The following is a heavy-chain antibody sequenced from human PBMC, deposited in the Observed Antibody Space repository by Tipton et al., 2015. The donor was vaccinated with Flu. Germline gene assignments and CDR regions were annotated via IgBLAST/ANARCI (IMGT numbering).Heavy chain of an antibody. CDR2: INHSGST. J-gene: IGHJ5*02. CDR3: ARIAGWQWLVRWFDP. D-gene: IGHD6-19*01. V-gene: IGHV4-34*01. CDR1: GGSFSGYY. Sequence: TLSLTCAVYGGSFSGYYWSWIRQPPGKGLEWIGEINHSGSTNYKPSHKSRVTISVDTSKNQFSLKLSSVTAADTAVYYCARIAGWQWLVRWFDPWGQGTLVTVSS.